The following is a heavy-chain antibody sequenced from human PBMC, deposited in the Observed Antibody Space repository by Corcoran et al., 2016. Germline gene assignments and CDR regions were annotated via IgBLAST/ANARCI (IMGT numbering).Heavy chain of an antibody. CDR1: GFTFSSYA. Sequence: QVQLVESGGGMVQSGRSLRLSCVASGFTFSSYAMHWVRQAPGKGLEWVAVISYDGGNKDYVDSVKGRFTISRDNSKNTLYLQMNSLRAEDTAVDYCAKVWVGYYYDISGPNDAFDVWGQGTMVTVSS. D-gene: IGHD3-22*01. J-gene: IGHJ3*01. CDR2: ISYDGGNK. CDR3: AKVWVGYYYDISGPNDAFDV. V-gene: IGHV3-30*18.